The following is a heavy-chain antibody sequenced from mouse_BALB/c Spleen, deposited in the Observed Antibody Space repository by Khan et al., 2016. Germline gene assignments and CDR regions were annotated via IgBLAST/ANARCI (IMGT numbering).Heavy chain of an antibody. Sequence: QIQLVQSGPELKKPGETVKISCKASGYTFTDYSMHWVKQTPGKGLKWMGWINTETGEPTYADDFKGRFAFSLETSASTAYLQITHLQNEDTATYYCARATLLRLLAYWGQGTLVTVSA. CDR2: INTETGEP. V-gene: IGHV9-2-1*01. CDR3: ARATLLRLLAY. D-gene: IGHD1-2*01. CDR1: GYTFTDYS. J-gene: IGHJ3*01.